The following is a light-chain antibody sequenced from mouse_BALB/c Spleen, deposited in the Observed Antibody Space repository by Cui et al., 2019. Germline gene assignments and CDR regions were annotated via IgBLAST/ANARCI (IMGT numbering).Light chain of an antibody. CDR3: QQFYSTPLT. J-gene: IGKJ1*01. CDR2: ATT. V-gene: IGKV12-98*01. CDR1: QTIGTW. Sequence: DIQMTHSPAYQSASLGESVTITCLASQTIGTWLAWYQQKPGKSPKRLIYATTSLADGVPSRFSGSGSGTKFSFKISSLQAEDFVSYYCQQFYSTPLTFGGGTKLEIK.